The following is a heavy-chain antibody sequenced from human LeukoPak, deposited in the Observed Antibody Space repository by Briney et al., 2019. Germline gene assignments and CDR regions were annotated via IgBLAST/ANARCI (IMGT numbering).Heavy chain of an antibody. J-gene: IGHJ6*02. CDR2: ISYDGSNK. D-gene: IGHD5-18*01. V-gene: IGHV3-30*04. CDR1: GFTFSSYA. Sequence: GGSLRLSCAASGFTFSSYAMHWVRQAPGKGLEWVAVISYDGSNKYYADSVKGRFTISRDNSKNTLYLQMNSLRAEDTAVYYCARDRIQLWLLERFYYYYYGMDVWGQGTTVTVSS. CDR3: ARDRIQLWLLERFYYYYYGMDV.